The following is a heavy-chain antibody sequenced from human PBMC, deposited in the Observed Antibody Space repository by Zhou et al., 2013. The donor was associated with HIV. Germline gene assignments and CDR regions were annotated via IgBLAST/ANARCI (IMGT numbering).Heavy chain of an antibody. CDR2: INPKNGDT. V-gene: IGHV1-2*02. Sequence: VQLVQSGPQMRQPESSLSVSCKASGGTFTDHPVNWVRQAPGQGLQWMGWINPKNGDTNYAQTFKGRITMTRDTSINTAYMVLTSLKSNDTALYFCARDWQFHVIFDDYYIDVWGEGTTVIVSS. CDR1: GGTFTDHP. CDR3: ARDWQFHVIFDDYYIDV. J-gene: IGHJ6*03. D-gene: IGHD3-3*02.